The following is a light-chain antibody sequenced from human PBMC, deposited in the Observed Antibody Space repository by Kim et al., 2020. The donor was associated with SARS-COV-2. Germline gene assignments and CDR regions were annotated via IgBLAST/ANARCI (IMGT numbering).Light chain of an antibody. J-gene: IGLJ2*01. CDR1: RCMMGGGYC. Sequence: QWVTSSWTARRCMMGGGYCVHWYQQVPETAPKLLIYNKNNRPSGVPDRFSGSKSGTSGSLAITGVQAEDEADYYCQSYDRGLSCVIFGGGTKLTVL. CDR3: QSYDRGLSCVI. CDR2: NKN. V-gene: IGLV1-40*01.